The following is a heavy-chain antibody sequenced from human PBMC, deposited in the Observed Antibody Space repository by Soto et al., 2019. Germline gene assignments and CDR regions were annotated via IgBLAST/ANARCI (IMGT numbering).Heavy chain of an antibody. CDR2: ISGSGGST. CDR1: GFTFSSYA. V-gene: IGHV3-23*01. Sequence: GGSLRLSCAASGFTFSSYAMSWVRQAPGKGLEWVSAISGSGGSTYYADSVKGRFTISRDNSKNTLYLQMNSLRAEDTAVYYCAKAVGYCSGGSCYLLYYYYGMDVWGQGTTVTVSS. D-gene: IGHD2-15*01. J-gene: IGHJ6*02. CDR3: AKAVGYCSGGSCYLLYYYYGMDV.